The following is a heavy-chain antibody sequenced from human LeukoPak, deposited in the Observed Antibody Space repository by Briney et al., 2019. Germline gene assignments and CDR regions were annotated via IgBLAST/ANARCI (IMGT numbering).Heavy chain of an antibody. D-gene: IGHD3-10*01. J-gene: IGHJ6*02. V-gene: IGHV3-48*01. CDR1: GFTFSSYS. CDR3: ARNVLLWFGEPSYYYGMDV. CDR2: ISSSSSTI. Sequence: GGSLRLSCVASGFTFSSYSMNWVRQAPGKGLEWVSYISSSSSTIYYADSVKGRFTISRDNAKNSLYLQMNSLRAEDTAVYYCARNVLLWFGEPSYYYGMDVWGQGTTVTVSS.